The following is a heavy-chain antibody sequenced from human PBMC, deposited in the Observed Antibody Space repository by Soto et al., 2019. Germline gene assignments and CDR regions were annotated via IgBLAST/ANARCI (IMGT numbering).Heavy chain of an antibody. CDR1: GFSLSNARMG. D-gene: IGHD4-4*01. CDR2: IFSNDEK. Sequence: SGPTLVNPTETLTLTCTVSGFSLSNARMGVSWIRQPPGKALEWLAHIFSNDEKSYSTSLKSRLTISKDTSKSQVVLTMTNMDPVDAATYYCARIQSEQSAYYYSGMDVWGQGTTVTVFS. J-gene: IGHJ6*02. V-gene: IGHV2-26*01. CDR3: ARIQSEQSAYYYSGMDV.